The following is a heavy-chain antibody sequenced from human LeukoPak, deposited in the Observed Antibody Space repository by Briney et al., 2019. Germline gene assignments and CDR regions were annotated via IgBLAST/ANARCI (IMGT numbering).Heavy chain of an antibody. CDR3: ANIPDNYDFWSGYPNFDY. J-gene: IGHJ4*02. Sequence: PERSLTLSCTASGFSFSTYTMHWVRQAPGKGLEWVAFIRYDGSNKYYADSVKGRFTISRDNSKNTLYLQMNSLRAEDTAVYYCANIPDNYDFWSGYPNFDYWGQGTLVTVSS. CDR2: IRYDGSNK. V-gene: IGHV3-30*04. CDR1: GFSFSTYT. D-gene: IGHD3-3*01.